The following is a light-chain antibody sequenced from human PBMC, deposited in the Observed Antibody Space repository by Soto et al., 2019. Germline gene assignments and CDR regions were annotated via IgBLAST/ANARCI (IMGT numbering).Light chain of an antibody. CDR3: CSFSRSFTDYV. V-gene: IGLV2-11*01. CDR2: DVS. CDR1: SSDVGGYNH. J-gene: IGLJ1*01. Sequence: QSALTQPRSVSGSPGQSVTISCTGTSSDVGGYNHVSWYQQHPGKAPKLMISDVSKRPSGVPDRFSDSKSGNTASLTISGLQVEDEADYYCCSFSRSFTDYVFGSGTKVTVL.